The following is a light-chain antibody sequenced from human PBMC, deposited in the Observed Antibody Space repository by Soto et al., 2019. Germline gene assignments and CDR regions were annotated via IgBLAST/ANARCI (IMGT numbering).Light chain of an antibody. CDR2: AAS. V-gene: IGKV1D-12*01. J-gene: IGKJ1*01. CDR3: LQDINYPWT. CDR1: QGISRS. Sequence: DIQMTQSPSSVSASVGDRVTISCQASQGISRSLAWYQQKPGKAPKLLIYAASSLQSGVPSRFSGSGFGTDFTLTISSLQPEDSATYYCLQDINYPWTFGQGTKVEIK.